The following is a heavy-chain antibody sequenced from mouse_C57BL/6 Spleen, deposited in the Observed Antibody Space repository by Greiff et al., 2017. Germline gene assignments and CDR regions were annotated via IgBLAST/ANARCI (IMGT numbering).Heavy chain of an antibody. CDR1: GFTFSDYG. V-gene: IGHV5-17*01. CDR3: ARDGYYPDD. CDR2: ISSGSSTI. J-gene: IGHJ2*01. Sequence: EVKLMESGGGLVKPGGSLKLSCAASGFTFSDYGMHWVRQAPEKGLEWVAYISSGSSTIYFADTVKGRFTISRDNAKNTLFLQMTILRSEDTARYYCARDGYYPDDWGQGTTRPVAS. D-gene: IGHD2-3*01.